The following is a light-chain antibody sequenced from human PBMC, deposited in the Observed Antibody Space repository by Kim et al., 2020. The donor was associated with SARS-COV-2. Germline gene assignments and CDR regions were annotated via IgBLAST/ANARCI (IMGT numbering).Light chain of an antibody. V-gene: IGLV4-69*01. J-gene: IGLJ2*01. CDR3: QTWGTSHVV. CDR1: SGHSSYA. Sequence: SVKLTCTLSSGHSSYAIAWHQQQPEKGPRYLMKLNSDGSHSKGDGIPDRFSGSSSGAERYLTISSLQSEDEADYYCQTWGTSHVVFGGGTQLTVL. CDR2: LNSDGSH.